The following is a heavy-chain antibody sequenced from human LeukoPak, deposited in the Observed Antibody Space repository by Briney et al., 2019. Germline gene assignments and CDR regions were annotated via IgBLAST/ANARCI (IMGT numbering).Heavy chain of an antibody. CDR1: GFTFSNRA. J-gene: IGHJ4*02. Sequence: GGSLRLSCAASGFTFSNRAMNWVRQAPGKGLEWVSDISASGGSTNYADAVKGRFTISRDNSKNTLYLQMNSLRAEDAAVYYCAKGASASRHFDYWGQGTLVTVSS. CDR2: ISASGGST. D-gene: IGHD1-26*01. CDR3: AKGASASRHFDY. V-gene: IGHV3-23*01.